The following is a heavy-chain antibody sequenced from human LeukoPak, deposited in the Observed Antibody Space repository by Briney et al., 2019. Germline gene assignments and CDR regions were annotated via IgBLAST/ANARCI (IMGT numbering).Heavy chain of an antibody. D-gene: IGHD6-6*01. CDR1: GDSISSYY. CDR3: ARSSVPDAFDI. Sequence: LETLSLTCTVSGDSISSYYWSWIRQPAGKGLEWLGRIYTSGNTNYSPSLKSQVTMSVDTSKMQFSLKLSSVSAAGTAVYYGARSSVPDAFDIWGQGTMVTVSS. V-gene: IGHV4-4*07. J-gene: IGHJ3*02. CDR2: IYTSGNT.